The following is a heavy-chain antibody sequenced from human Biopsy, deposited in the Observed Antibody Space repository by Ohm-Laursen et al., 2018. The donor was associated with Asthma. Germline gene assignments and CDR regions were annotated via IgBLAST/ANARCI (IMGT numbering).Heavy chain of an antibody. V-gene: IGHV1-69*01. CDR1: GGTFNTYV. J-gene: IGHJ4*02. CDR3: ARKAGSCISRTCYSLDF. D-gene: IGHD2-2*01. Sequence: SSVTVSCKSLGGTFNTYVIGWVRQAPGQRLEWMGGINSVFGTTTYPQKFQGRVTITADDSTSTVYMELSSLRSEDTAVYYCARKAGSCISRTCYSLDFWGQGALVTVSS. CDR2: INSVFGTT.